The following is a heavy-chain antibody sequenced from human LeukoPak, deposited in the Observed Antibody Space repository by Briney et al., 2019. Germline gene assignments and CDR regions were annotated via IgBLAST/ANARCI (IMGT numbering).Heavy chain of an antibody. D-gene: IGHD1-26*01. CDR1: GFTFSIYW. Sequence: GGSLRLSCAASGFTFSIYWMHWVRQASGKGLVWVSRINSDGRTINYADSVKGRFTISRDNAKNTLYLQMNSLRAEDTAVYYCVSGSFDYRGQGTLVTVSS. CDR3: VSGSFDY. J-gene: IGHJ4*02. CDR2: INSDGRTI. V-gene: IGHV3-74*01.